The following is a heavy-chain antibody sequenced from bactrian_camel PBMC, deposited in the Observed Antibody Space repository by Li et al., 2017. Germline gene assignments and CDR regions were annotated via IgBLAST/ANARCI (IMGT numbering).Heavy chain of an antibody. CDR3: AARGPYCYTKLSVRDFTY. D-gene: IGHD2*01. CDR2: IFTGAGST. J-gene: IGHJ6*01. V-gene: IGHV3S1*01. Sequence: HVQLVESGGGAVQAGGSVRLSCTLSGSSARWMGWFREAPGKEREGVAVIFTGAGSTYYSDSVKGRFTISQDKAKNTAYLQMNSLKPEDTAMYYCAARGPYCYTKLSVRDFTYWGQGTQVTVS. CDR1: GSSARW.